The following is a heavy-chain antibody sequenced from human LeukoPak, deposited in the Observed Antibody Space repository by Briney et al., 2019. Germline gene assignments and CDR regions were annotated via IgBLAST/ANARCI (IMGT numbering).Heavy chain of an antibody. CDR3: ARVRGGNYIDY. CDR2: IYSGGST. CDR1: GFTVSSNY. J-gene: IGHJ4*02. V-gene: IGHV3-53*01. D-gene: IGHD3-16*01. Sequence: PGGSLRLSCAASGFTVSSNYMSWVRQAPGKGLEWVSVIYSGGSTYYADSVKGRFTISRDNSKNTLYLQMNSLRAEDTAVYYWARVRGGNYIDYWGQGALVTVSS.